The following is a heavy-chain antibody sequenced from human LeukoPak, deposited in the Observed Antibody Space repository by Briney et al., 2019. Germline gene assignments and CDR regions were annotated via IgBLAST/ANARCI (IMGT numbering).Heavy chain of an antibody. CDR2: IYYSGST. CDR1: GGPISSSSYY. Sequence: PSETLSLTCTVSGGPISSSSYYWGWIRQPPGKGLEWIGSIYYSGSTYYNPSLKSRVTISVDTSKNQFSLKLSSVTAADTAVYYCASGRGSSGWYYYYYGMDVWGQGTTVTVSS. D-gene: IGHD6-19*01. V-gene: IGHV4-39*01. J-gene: IGHJ6*02. CDR3: ASGRGSSGWYYYYYGMDV.